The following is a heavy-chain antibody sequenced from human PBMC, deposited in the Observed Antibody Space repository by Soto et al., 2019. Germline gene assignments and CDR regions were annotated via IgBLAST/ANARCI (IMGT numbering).Heavy chain of an antibody. CDR3: AKDVLRFLEWLAFYGMDV. Sequence: GGSLRLSCAASGFTFSNYAMHWVRQAPGKGLEWVAAILYDGNNKYYADSVKGRFTISRDNSKNTLYLQMNSLRAEDTAVYYCAKDVLRFLEWLAFYGMDVWGQGTTVTVSS. CDR2: ILYDGNNK. D-gene: IGHD3-3*01. J-gene: IGHJ6*02. V-gene: IGHV3-30-3*01. CDR1: GFTFSNYA.